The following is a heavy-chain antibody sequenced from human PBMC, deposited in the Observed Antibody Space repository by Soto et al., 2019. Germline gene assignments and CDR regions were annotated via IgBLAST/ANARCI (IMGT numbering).Heavy chain of an antibody. D-gene: IGHD6-6*01. Sequence: QVQLVQSGAEVKKPGSSVKVSCKASGGTFSSYAISWVRQAPGQGLEWMGGIIPIFGTANYAQKFQGRVTITADESTSTAYMELSSLRSEDTAVYYCARGRGSSSNGYYYYYGMDVWGQGTTVTVSS. CDR2: IIPIFGTA. CDR3: ARGRGSSSNGYYYYYGMDV. V-gene: IGHV1-69*01. J-gene: IGHJ6*02. CDR1: GGTFSSYA.